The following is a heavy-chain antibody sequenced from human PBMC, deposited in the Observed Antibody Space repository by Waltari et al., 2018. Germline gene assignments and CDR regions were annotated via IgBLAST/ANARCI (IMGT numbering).Heavy chain of an antibody. Sequence: QVQLQESGPGLVKPSETLSLTCPVSGGSISSYYWSWIRQPAGKGLEWIGRIYTSGSTNYNPSLKSRVTMSVDTSKNQFSLKLSSVTAADTAVYYCARVRREMATTRYAFDIWGQGTMVTVSS. J-gene: IGHJ3*02. CDR3: ARVRREMATTRYAFDI. D-gene: IGHD5-12*01. CDR2: IYTSGST. CDR1: GGSISSYY. V-gene: IGHV4-4*07.